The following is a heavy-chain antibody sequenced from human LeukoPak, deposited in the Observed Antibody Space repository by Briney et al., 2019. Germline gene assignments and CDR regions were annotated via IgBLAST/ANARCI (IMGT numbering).Heavy chain of an antibody. CDR1: GFTFSSYW. D-gene: IGHD1-14*01. Sequence: GGSLRLSCAASGFTFSSYWMHWVRQAPGKGLVWVSRINSDGSSTSYADSVKGRFTISRDNAKNSLYLQMNSLRTEDTAMYYCIKDIRPGGMDVWGQGTTVTVSS. V-gene: IGHV3-74*01. CDR2: INSDGSST. CDR3: IKDIRPGGMDV. J-gene: IGHJ6*02.